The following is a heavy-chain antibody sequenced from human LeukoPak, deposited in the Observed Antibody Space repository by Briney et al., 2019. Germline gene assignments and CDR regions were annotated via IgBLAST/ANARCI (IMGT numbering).Heavy chain of an antibody. CDR2: ISPYNGNT. V-gene: IGHV1-18*01. CDR3: ATYSAAGRTYYSDY. Sequence: ASVKVSCKASGYSFTNYGITWVRQAPGQGLEWMGWISPYNGNTNYAQKLQGRVTMTRDTSTSTAYMELRSLRSDDTAVYYCATYSAAGRTYYSDYWGQGALVTVSS. J-gene: IGHJ4*02. D-gene: IGHD6-13*01. CDR1: GYSFTNYG.